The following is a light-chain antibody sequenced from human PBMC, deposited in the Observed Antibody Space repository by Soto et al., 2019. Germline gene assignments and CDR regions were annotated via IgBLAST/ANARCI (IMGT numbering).Light chain of an antibody. CDR3: AAWDDSLNGPV. CDR1: SSNIGSNA. J-gene: IGLJ2*01. V-gene: IGLV1-44*01. Sequence: QSVLTQPPSASGTPGQRVTISCSGSSSNIGSNAVNWYQQLPGTAPKLLIYSTNQRPSGVPARFSGSKSGTSASLAISGLQSDDEADYYFAAWDDSLNGPVFGGGTKLTVL. CDR2: STN.